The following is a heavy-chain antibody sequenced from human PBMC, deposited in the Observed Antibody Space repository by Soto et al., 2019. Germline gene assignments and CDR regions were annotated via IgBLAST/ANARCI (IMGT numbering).Heavy chain of an antibody. CDR2: ISGSGGST. J-gene: IGHJ4*02. CDR3: ARRHCSGSNWPSHHRYLDY. Sequence: GGSLRLSCAASGFTFSSYSISWVRQAPGKGLEWVSSISGSGGSTYYTDSVKGRFTISRDNSKNTLYLQLNSLRAEDAAVYYCARRHCSGSNWPSHHRYLDYWGRGTLVTVSS. V-gene: IGHV3-23*01. CDR1: GFTFSSYS. D-gene: IGHD2-15*01.